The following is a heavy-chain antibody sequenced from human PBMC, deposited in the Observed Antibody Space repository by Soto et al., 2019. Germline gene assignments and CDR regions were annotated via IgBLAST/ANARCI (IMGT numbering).Heavy chain of an antibody. CDR1: GGSISSNY. Sequence: KPSETLSLTXTVSGGSISSNYWTWIRQPPGKGLEWLGYVYNSGSTNYNPPLKSRVTISEYTSKSQYSLKVNSMTAADTAVYYCARYRREAVAGYTLDNWGQGILVTVSS. D-gene: IGHD6-13*01. CDR2: VYNSGST. J-gene: IGHJ4*02. V-gene: IGHV4-59*01. CDR3: ARYRREAVAGYTLDN.